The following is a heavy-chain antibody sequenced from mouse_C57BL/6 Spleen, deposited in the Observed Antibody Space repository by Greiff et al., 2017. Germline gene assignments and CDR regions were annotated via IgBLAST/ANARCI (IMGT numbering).Heavy chain of an antibody. CDR3: ARSRKGYYAMDY. CDR2: IDPSDSET. J-gene: IGHJ4*01. CDR1: GYTFTSYW. V-gene: IGHV1-52*01. Sequence: QVQLQQPGAELVRPGSSVKLSCKASGYTFTSYWMHWVKQRPIQGLEWIGNIDPSDSETHYNQKFKDKATLTVDKSSSTAYMQLSSLTSEDSAVYYCARSRKGYYAMDYWGQGTSVTVSS.